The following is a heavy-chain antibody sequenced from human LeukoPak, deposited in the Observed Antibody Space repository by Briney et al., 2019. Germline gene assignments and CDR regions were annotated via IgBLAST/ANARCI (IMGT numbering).Heavy chain of an antibody. CDR2: IYHSGST. CDR1: GGSISSTNW. J-gene: IGHJ3*02. CDR3: AREYRSGRLDAFDI. V-gene: IGHV4-4*02. Sequence: SETLSLTCAVSGGSISSTNWWSWVRQPPGKGLEWIGEIYHSGSTNYNPSLKSRVTISVDKSKNQFSLKLSSVTAADTAVYYCAREYRSGRLDAFDIWGQGTMVTVSS. D-gene: IGHD2-15*01.